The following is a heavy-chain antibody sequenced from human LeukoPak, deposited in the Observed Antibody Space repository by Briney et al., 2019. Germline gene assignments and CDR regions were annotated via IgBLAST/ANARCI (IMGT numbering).Heavy chain of an antibody. J-gene: IGHJ4*02. CDR3: AKSPKLAYCGGDCFIALDY. CDR2: ISYDGSNK. Sequence: SGGSLRLSCAASGFTFSSYGMHWVRQAPGKGLEWVAVISYDGSNKYYADSVKGRFTISRDNSKNTLYLQMNSLRAEDTAVYYCAKSPKLAYCGGDCFIALDYWGQGTLVTVSS. V-gene: IGHV3-30*18. D-gene: IGHD2-21*02. CDR1: GFTFSSYG.